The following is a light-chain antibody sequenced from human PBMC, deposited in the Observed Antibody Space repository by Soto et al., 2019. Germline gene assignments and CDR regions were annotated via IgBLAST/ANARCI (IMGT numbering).Light chain of an antibody. CDR1: QGISSY. CDR2: AAS. J-gene: IGKJ5*01. V-gene: IGKV1-9*01. CDR3: QKYYSYPLT. Sequence: DIQLTHSPSFLSASVLYMVTITCRASQGISSYLAWYQQKPGKAPKLLIYAASTLQSGVPSRFSGSGSGTDFTLTISCLQSEDFATYYCQKYYSYPLTFGQGTRLEIK.